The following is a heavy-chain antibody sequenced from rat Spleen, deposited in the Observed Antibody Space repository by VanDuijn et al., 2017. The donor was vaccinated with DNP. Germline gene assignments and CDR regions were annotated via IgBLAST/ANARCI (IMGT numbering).Heavy chain of an antibody. J-gene: IGHJ2*01. V-gene: IGHV3-4*01. CDR3: ARWSNFFDY. CDR1: GSTITSGYD. Sequence: EIQLQESGPGLVKPSQSLSLTCSVTGSTITSGYDWNWIRKFPGNKMEWMGYITYSGSPIYNPSLRSRISITRDTSKNHFFLQLNSVITEDTGTYYCARWSNFFDYWGQGVMVTVSS. CDR2: ITYSGSP.